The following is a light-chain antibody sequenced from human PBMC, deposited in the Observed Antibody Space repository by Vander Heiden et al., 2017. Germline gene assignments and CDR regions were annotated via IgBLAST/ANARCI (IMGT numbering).Light chain of an antibody. CDR2: AAS. Sequence: DIQMTQSPSSVSAAVGDRVTITCRASQTMRTWLAWYQQKAGKEPQLLISAASSLQRGVPSRFSGSGSGTDFTLTISSLQPEDFATYYCQQAYSFPYTFGQGTKLEIK. V-gene: IGKV1-12*01. J-gene: IGKJ2*01. CDR1: QTMRTW. CDR3: QQAYSFPYT.